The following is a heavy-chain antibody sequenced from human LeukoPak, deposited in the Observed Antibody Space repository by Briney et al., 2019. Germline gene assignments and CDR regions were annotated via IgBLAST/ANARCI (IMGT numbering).Heavy chain of an antibody. CDR2: IDWDDDK. CDR1: GFSLSTSGMC. CDR3: ARTGPLSGDSRGYYGYYFDY. D-gene: IGHD3-22*01. J-gene: IGHJ4*02. Sequence: SGPTLVNPTQTLTLTCTFSGFSLSTSGMCVSWIRQPPGKALEWLARIDWDDDKYYSTSLKTRVTISKDTSKNQVVLTMTNMDPVDTATYYCARTGPLSGDSRGYYGYYFDYWGQGTLVTVSS. V-gene: IGHV2-70*11.